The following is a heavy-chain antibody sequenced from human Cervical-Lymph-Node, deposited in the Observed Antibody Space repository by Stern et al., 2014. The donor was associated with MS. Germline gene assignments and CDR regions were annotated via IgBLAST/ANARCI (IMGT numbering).Heavy chain of an antibody. V-gene: IGHV3-74*01. CDR3: ARDNYGTDY. CDR2: ITSDGSST. J-gene: IGHJ4*02. Sequence: EVQLVESGGDLVQPGGSLRLSCVASGFTFSHYWMQLVRQAPGKGLVWVAHITSDGSSTTYADSVKGRFTVSRDNAKNTLYLQRDSLRAEDTAVYFCARDNYGTDYWGQGTLVTVSS. D-gene: IGHD3-16*01. CDR1: GFTFSHYW.